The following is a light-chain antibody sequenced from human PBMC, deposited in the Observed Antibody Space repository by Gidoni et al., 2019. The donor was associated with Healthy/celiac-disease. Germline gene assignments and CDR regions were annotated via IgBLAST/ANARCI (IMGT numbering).Light chain of an antibody. CDR1: QSLLHSNGYNY. CDR3: MQALQTPRGWT. Sequence: DIVMTQSPLSLPVTPGEPVSISCRSSQSLLHSNGYNYLDWYLQKPGQSPQLLIYLGSNRASGVPDRFSGSGSGTDFTLKISRVEAEDVGVYYCMQALQTPRGWTFGQGTKVEIK. J-gene: IGKJ1*01. V-gene: IGKV2-28*01. CDR2: LGS.